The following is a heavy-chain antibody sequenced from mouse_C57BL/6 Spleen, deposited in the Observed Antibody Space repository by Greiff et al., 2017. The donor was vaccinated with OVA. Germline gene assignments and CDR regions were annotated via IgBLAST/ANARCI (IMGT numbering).Heavy chain of an antibody. J-gene: IGHJ2*01. CDR3: ARENWAHDY. CDR1: GFTFSDYY. V-gene: IGHV5-16*01. Sequence: EVQVVESEGGLVQPGSSMKLSCTASGFTFSDYYMAWVRQVPEKGLEWVANINYDGSSTYYLDSLKSRFIISRDNAKNILYLQMSSLKSEDTATYYCARENWAHDYWGQGTTLTVSS. D-gene: IGHD4-1*01. CDR2: INYDGSST.